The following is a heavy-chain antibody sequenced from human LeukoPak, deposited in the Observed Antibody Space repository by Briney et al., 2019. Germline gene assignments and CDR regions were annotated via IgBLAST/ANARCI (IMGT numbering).Heavy chain of an antibody. J-gene: IGHJ5*02. V-gene: IGHV1-69*13. D-gene: IGHD2-15*01. CDR1: GGTFSSYA. CDR2: IIPIFGTA. Sequence: GASVKVSCKASGGTFSSYAISWVRQAPGQGLEWMGGIIPIFGTANYAQKFQGRVTITADESTSTAYMELSSLRPEDTAVYYCATRQGYCSGGSCYQNWFDPWGQGTLVTVSS. CDR3: ATRQGYCSGGSCYQNWFDP.